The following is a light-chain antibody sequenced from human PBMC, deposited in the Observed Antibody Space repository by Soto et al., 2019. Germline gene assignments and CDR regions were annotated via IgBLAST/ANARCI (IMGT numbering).Light chain of an antibody. CDR1: SSDVGGYNL. CDR2: EVS. V-gene: IGLV2-14*01. J-gene: IGLJ1*01. CDR3: SSYTSTSVV. Sequence: QSALTQPASVSGSPGQTITISCTGTSSDVGGYNLVSWYQQHPGKAPKLMIYEVSNRPSGVSHRFSGSKSANTASLTISGLQAEDEADYYCSSYTSTSVVFGTGTKVTVL.